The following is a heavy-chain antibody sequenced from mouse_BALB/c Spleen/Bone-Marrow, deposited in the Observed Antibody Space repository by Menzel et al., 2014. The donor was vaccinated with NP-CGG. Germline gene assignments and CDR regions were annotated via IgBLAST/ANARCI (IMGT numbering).Heavy chain of an antibody. CDR1: GFNIKDTY. Sequence: EVQLQQSGAELVKPGASVKLSCTASGFNIKDTYMHWVKQRPEQGLEWIGRIDPANGNTKYDPKFQGKATITADTSSNTAYLKLSILTSEDAAVYYCARPIFHWGQGTSVTVSS. J-gene: IGHJ4*01. CDR3: ARPIFH. CDR2: IDPANGNT. V-gene: IGHV14-3*02.